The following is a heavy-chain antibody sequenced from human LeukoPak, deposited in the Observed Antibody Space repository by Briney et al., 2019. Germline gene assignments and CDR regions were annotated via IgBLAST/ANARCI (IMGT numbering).Heavy chain of an antibody. D-gene: IGHD3-16*01. J-gene: IGHJ3*02. CDR3: ARARPGGAFDI. Sequence: PSETLSLTCAVSGGSISSGGYSWSWIRQPPGKGLEWIGYIYHSGSTYYNPSLKSRVAISVDRSKNQFSLKLSSVTAADTAVYYCARARPGGAFDIWGQGTMVTVSS. CDR1: GGSISSGGYS. V-gene: IGHV4-30-2*01. CDR2: IYHSGST.